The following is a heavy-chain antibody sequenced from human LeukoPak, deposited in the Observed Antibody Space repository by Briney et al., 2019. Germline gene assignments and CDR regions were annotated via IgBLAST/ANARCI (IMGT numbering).Heavy chain of an antibody. Sequence: GGSLRLSCAASGFTFSSYGMHWVRQAPGKGLEWVAFIRYDGGNKYYADSVKGRFTISRDNSKNTLYLQMNSLRAEDTAVYYCGNVPPYSCSGGTCYGFDYWGQGTLVTVSS. V-gene: IGHV3-30*02. CDR2: IRYDGGNK. CDR1: GFTFSSYG. J-gene: IGHJ4*02. D-gene: IGHD2-15*01. CDR3: GNVPPYSCSGGTCYGFDY.